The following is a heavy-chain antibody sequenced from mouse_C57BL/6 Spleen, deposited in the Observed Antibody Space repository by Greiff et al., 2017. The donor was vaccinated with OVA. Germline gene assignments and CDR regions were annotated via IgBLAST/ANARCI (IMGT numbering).Heavy chain of an antibody. CDR1: GYTFTSYW. D-gene: IGHD1-1*01. J-gene: IGHJ3*01. Sequence: QVQLQQPGAELVKPGASVKMSCKASGYTFTSYWITWVKQRPGQGLEWIGDIYPGSGSTNYNEKFKSKATLTVDTSSSTAYMQLSSLTSEDSAVYYCARSNYYGSSYPAWFAYWGQGTLVTVSA. V-gene: IGHV1-55*01. CDR2: IYPGSGST. CDR3: ARSNYYGSSYPAWFAY.